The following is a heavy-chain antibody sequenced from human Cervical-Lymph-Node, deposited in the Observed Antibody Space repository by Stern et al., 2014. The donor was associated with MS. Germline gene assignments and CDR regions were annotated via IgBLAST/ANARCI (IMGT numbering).Heavy chain of an antibody. CDR3: ARGAGWFDP. Sequence: VQLVESGPGLVKPSETLSLTCTVSGGSISSYYWSCIRQPPGKGLEWIGYIYYSGSTNYNPSLKSRVTISVDTSKNQFSLKLSSVTAADTAVYYCARGAGWFDPWGQGTLVTVSS. CDR1: GGSISSYY. J-gene: IGHJ5*02. V-gene: IGHV4-59*01. CDR2: IYYSGST.